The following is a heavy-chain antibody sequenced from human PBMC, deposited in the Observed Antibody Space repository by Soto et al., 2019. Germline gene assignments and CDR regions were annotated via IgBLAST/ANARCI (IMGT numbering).Heavy chain of an antibody. CDR3: PRASSGTYRLDY. V-gene: IGHV1-46*01. D-gene: IGHD1-26*01. Sequence: GASVNVSCKASGYTFTSCNIHGVRQAPGQGLEWMGVINPSGGGASYAQSFQGRVTLTRDTSTSTVYMELNSLRSEDTAVYYCPRASSGTYRLDYWGQGTLVTVSS. CDR2: INPSGGGA. J-gene: IGHJ4*02. CDR1: GYTFTSCN.